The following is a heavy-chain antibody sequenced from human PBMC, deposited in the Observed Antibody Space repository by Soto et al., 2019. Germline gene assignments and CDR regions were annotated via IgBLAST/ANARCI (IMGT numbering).Heavy chain of an antibody. CDR1: GYTFTSYD. V-gene: IGHV1-8*01. D-gene: IGHD3-3*01. Sequence: ASVKVSCKASGYTFTSYDINWVRQATGQGLEWMGWMNPNSGNTGYAQKFQGRVTMTRNTSISTAYMELSSLRSEDTAVSYCARDNYDFWSGFFYYYMDVWGKGTTVTVSS. CDR2: MNPNSGNT. J-gene: IGHJ6*03. CDR3: ARDNYDFWSGFFYYYMDV.